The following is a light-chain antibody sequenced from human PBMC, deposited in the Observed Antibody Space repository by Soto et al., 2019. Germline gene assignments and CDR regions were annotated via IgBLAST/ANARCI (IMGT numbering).Light chain of an antibody. CDR1: YSDIGSYND. V-gene: IGLV2-11*01. CDR2: DVS. J-gene: IGLJ2*01. Sequence: QSALTQPRSVSGSPGQSVTISCTGTYSDIGSYNDVSWYQHHPAKAPRLMIFDVSQRPSGVPDRFSGSKSGNTASLTISGLQAEDEADYYCNSYTSTSTLVFGGGTKVTVL. CDR3: NSYTSTSTLV.